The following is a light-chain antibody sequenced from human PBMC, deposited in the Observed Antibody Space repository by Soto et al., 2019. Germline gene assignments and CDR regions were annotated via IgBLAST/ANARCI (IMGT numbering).Light chain of an antibody. CDR1: QSVSSSY. V-gene: IGKV3-20*01. CDR3: QQYNGYSRT. CDR2: GAS. Sequence: EIVLTQSPGTLSLSPGERATLSCRASQSVSSSYLAWYQQKPGQAPRLLIYGASSRATGIPDRFSGSGSGTDFTLTISRLEPDDFATYYCQQYNGYSRTFGLGTKVDIK. J-gene: IGKJ1*01.